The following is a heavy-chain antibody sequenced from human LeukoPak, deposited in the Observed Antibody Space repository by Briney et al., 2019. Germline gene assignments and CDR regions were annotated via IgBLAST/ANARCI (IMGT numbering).Heavy chain of an antibody. CDR2: IGSSSRTI. Sequence: QSGGSLRLSCAASGFTVSSNYMNWVRQAPGKGLEWVSYIGSSSRTIYYADSAKGRFTISRDNAKNSLYLQMNSLRAEDTAVYYCARQYCKGGSCYSGDFFDYWGQGTLVTVSS. J-gene: IGHJ4*02. CDR1: GFTVSSNY. CDR3: ARQYCKGGSCYSGDFFDY. V-gene: IGHV3-48*04. D-gene: IGHD2-15*01.